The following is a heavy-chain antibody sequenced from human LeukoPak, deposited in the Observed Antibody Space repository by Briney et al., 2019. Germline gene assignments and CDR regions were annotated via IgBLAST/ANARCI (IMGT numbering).Heavy chain of an antibody. J-gene: IGHJ5*02. D-gene: IGHD6-13*01. Sequence: SETLSLTCTVSGGSISSSSYYWGWIRQPPGKGLEWIGSIYYSGSTYYNPSLKSRVTISVDTSKNQFSLKLSSVTAADTAVYYCARVTGIAAAKSGFDPWGQGTLVTVSS. CDR1: GGSISSSSYY. CDR3: ARVTGIAAAKSGFDP. CDR2: IYYSGST. V-gene: IGHV4-39*07.